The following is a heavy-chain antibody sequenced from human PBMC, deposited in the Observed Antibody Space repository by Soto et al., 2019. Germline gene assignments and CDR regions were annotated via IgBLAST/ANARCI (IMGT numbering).Heavy chain of an antibody. J-gene: IGHJ5*02. CDR2: IYYSGST. CDR1: GDSISNSRFY. Sequence: SETLSLTCSVSGDSISNSRFYWAWIRQPPGEGLEWIGYIYYSGSTYYNPSLKSRVTISVDTSKNQFSLKLSSVTAADTAVYYCARSVFPWGQGNLVTVSS. CDR3: ARSVFP. V-gene: IGHV4-31*02.